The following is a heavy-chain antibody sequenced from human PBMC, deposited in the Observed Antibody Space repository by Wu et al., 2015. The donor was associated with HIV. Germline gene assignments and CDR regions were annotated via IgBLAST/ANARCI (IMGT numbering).Heavy chain of an antibody. Sequence: QVQLVQSGAEVRKPKSSVKVSCKASGTTFSSHSISWIRQAPGQGLEWMGRIIPIFNTADYSQRFQGRVTITADESTNTAYMQLSSLRFDDTAIYYCASPEVVVTAMKANDAFDIWGQGTMVTVSS. D-gene: IGHD2-21*02. CDR2: IIPIFNTA. CDR3: ASPEVVVTAMKANDAFDI. J-gene: IGHJ3*02. CDR1: GTTFSSHS. V-gene: IGHV1-69*13.